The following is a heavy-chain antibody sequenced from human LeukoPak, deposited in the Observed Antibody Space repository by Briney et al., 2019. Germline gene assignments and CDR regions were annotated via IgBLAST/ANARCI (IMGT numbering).Heavy chain of an antibody. D-gene: IGHD3-10*01. V-gene: IGHV3-23*01. J-gene: IGHJ4*02. CDR1: GFTFSSYA. CDR3: AKATSFGELAIDY. CDR2: ISGSGGST. Sequence: GGSLSLSCAASGFTFSSYAMSWVRQAPGKGLEWVSAISGSGGSTYYADSVKGRFTISRDNSKNTLYLQMNSLRAEDTAVYYCAKATSFGELAIDYWGQGTLVTVSS.